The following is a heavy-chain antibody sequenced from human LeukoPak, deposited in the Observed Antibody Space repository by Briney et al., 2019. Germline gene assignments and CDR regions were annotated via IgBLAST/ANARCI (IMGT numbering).Heavy chain of an antibody. J-gene: IGHJ4*02. V-gene: IGHV3-23*01. CDR1: GFSFSSYT. CDR3: AKELYGNPSGY. CDR2: ISGDGGTI. D-gene: IGHD2-8*01. Sequence: GGSLRLSCAASGFSFSSYTMNWVRQAPGKGLEWVSAISGDGGTISYAASVRGRFTISRDNAKNTLFLQMSSLRAGDTALYYCAKELYGNPSGYWGQGTRVTVSS.